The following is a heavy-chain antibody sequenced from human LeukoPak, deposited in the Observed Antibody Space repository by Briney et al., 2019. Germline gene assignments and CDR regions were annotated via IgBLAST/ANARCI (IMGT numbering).Heavy chain of an antibody. CDR1: GFTFTSSA. D-gene: IGHD3-22*01. V-gene: IGHV1-58*01. CDR3: AAEQDYYYDSSGYSLGFDP. Sequence: SVKVSCKASGFTFTSSAVQWVRQARGQRLEWIGWIVVGSGNTNYAQKFQERVTITRDMSTSTAYMELSSLRSEDTAVYYCAAEQDYYYDSSGYSLGFDPWGQGTLVTVSS. J-gene: IGHJ5*02. CDR2: IVVGSGNT.